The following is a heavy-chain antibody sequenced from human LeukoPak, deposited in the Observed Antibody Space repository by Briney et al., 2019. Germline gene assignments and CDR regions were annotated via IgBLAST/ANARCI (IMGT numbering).Heavy chain of an antibody. CDR1: GGSFSGYY. D-gene: IGHD1-26*01. CDR3: ASTSGSYQRAIDY. J-gene: IGHJ4*02. Sequence: SETLSLTCAVYGGSFSGYYWSCIRQPPGKGLEWIGEINHSGSTNYNPSLKSRVTISVDTSKNQFSLKLSSVTAADTAVYYCASTSGSYQRAIDYWGQGTLVTVSS. CDR2: INHSGST. V-gene: IGHV4-34*01.